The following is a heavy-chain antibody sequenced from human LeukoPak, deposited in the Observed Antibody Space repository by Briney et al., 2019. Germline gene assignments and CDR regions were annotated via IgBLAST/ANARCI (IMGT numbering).Heavy chain of an antibody. CDR2: IYTSGST. J-gene: IGHJ5*02. Sequence: PSETLSLTCTVSGGSISSYYWSWIRQPAGKGLEWIGRIYTSGSTNYNPSLKSRVTMSVDTSKNQFSLKLSSVTAADTAVHYCARGDYYYDSSGYYRNWFDPWGQGTLVTVSS. D-gene: IGHD3-22*01. V-gene: IGHV4-4*07. CDR1: GGSISSYY. CDR3: ARGDYYYDSSGYYRNWFDP.